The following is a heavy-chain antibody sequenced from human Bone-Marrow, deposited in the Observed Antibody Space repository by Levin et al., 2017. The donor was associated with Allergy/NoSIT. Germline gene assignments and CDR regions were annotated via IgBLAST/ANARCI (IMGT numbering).Heavy chain of an antibody. J-gene: IGHJ4*02. V-gene: IGHV3-15*01. CDR1: GFTFSNSW. CDR2: IKSKTDGGTT. CDR3: TVRSGSYFSR. Sequence: LSLTCAASGFTFSNSWMSWVRQAPGKGLEWVGRIKSKTDGGTTDYAAPVKGRFTISRDDSKNTLYLQMNSLKTEDTGIYYCTVRSGSYFSRWGQGTLVTVSS. D-gene: IGHD1-26*01.